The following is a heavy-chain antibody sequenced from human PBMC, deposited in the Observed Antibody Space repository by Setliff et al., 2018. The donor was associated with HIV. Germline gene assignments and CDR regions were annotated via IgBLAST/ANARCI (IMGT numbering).Heavy chain of an antibody. CDR3: AKDAGVTGGLYRYYIDA. J-gene: IGHJ6*03. V-gene: IGHV4-31*03. D-gene: IGHD3-9*01. CDR1: GASITRGGDF. CDR2: IYYTGST. Sequence: SETLSLTCSVSGASITRGGDFWSWIRQHPGKGLEWIGYIYYTGSTYYNPSLRSRVTMSVDASKSQVSLKLTSVTAADTAVYFCAKDAGVTGGLYRYYIDAWGKGTTVTVSS.